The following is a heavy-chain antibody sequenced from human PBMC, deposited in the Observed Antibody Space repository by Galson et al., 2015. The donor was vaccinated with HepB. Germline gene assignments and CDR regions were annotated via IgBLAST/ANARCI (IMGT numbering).Heavy chain of an antibody. Sequence: SLRLSCAASGFTFSSYSMNWVRQAPGKGLEWVSSISSSSSYIYYADSVKGRFTISRDNAKNSLYLQMNSLRAEDTAVYYCARNDYGDSMSDYWGQGTLVTVSS. D-gene: IGHD4-17*01. J-gene: IGHJ4*02. V-gene: IGHV3-21*01. CDR2: ISSSSSYI. CDR3: ARNDYGDSMSDY. CDR1: GFTFSSYS.